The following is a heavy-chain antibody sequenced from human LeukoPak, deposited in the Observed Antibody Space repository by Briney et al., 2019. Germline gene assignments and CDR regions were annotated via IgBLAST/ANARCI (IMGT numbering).Heavy chain of an antibody. Sequence: ASVKVSCKASGYTFTGYYMYWVRQAPGQGLEWMGFINPYTGGTNYAQKFQARVTMTRDTSISTAYMELRELISDDTDVYYCARRYDFWSGYPPAFDYWGQGTLVTVSS. CDR3: ARRYDFWSGYPPAFDY. CDR1: GYTFTGYY. D-gene: IGHD3-3*01. V-gene: IGHV1-2*02. J-gene: IGHJ4*02. CDR2: INPYTGGT.